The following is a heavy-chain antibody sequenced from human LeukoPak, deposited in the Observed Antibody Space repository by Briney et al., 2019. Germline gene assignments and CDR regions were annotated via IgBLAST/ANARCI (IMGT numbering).Heavy chain of an antibody. J-gene: IGHJ6*03. CDR3: ARQLSEYYYYYYMDV. Sequence: SETLSLTCTVSGGSISSYYWSWIRQPPGKGLEWIGEINHSGSTNYNPSLKSRVTISVDTSKNQFSLKLSSVTAADTAVYYCARQLSEYYYYYYMDVWGKGTTVTISS. CDR2: INHSGST. CDR1: GGSISSYY. D-gene: IGHD5-18*01. V-gene: IGHV4-34*01.